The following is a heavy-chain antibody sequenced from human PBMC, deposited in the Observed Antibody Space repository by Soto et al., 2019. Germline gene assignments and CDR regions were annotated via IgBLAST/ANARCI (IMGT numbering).Heavy chain of an antibody. CDR2: IYYSGST. Sequence: ETLSLTCTVSGGSVSGGSYYWTWIRQPPGKGLEWIGCIYYSGSTNYNPSLKSRVAISVDTSKNQFSLKLNSVTAADTAVYYCARSSYYYDSSGYYLTHWGQGTLVTVSS. D-gene: IGHD3-22*01. CDR1: GGSVSGGSYY. J-gene: IGHJ4*02. V-gene: IGHV4-61*01. CDR3: ARSSYYYDSSGYYLTH.